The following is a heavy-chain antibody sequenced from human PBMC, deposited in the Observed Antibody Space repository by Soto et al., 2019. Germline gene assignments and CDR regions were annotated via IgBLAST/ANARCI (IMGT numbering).Heavy chain of an antibody. CDR2: ISYDGSNK. CDR3: AKGSTAMTYFDY. D-gene: IGHD5-18*01. J-gene: IGHJ4*02. V-gene: IGHV3-30*18. Sequence: QVQLVESGGGVVQPGRSLRLSCAASGFTFSSYGMHWVRQAPGKGLEWVAVISYDGSNKYYADSVKGRFTISRDNSKNTLDRQMNSLGAEDTAVYYCAKGSTAMTYFDYWGQGTLVTVSS. CDR1: GFTFSSYG.